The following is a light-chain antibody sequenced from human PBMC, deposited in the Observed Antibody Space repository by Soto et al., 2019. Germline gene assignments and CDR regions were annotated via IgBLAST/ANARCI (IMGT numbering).Light chain of an antibody. Sequence: QSALTQPASVSGSPGQSITLSCTGTSSDVGGYNYVSWYQQHPGKAPKLMIYAVSHRPSGVSNRFSGSKSGNTASLTISGLQAEDEADYYCSSYTSSSTLVFGGGTKLTVL. V-gene: IGLV2-14*01. CDR1: SSDVGGYNY. CDR3: SSYTSSSTLV. CDR2: AVS. J-gene: IGLJ2*01.